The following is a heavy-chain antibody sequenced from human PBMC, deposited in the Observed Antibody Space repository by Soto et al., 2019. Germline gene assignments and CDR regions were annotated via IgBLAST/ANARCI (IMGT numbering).Heavy chain of an antibody. CDR1: GFTFSSYW. Sequence: GGSLRLSCAASGFTFSSYWMSWVRQAPGKGLEWVANIKQDGSEKYYVDSVKGRFTISRDNAKNSLYLQMNSLRAEDTAVYYCARVTVDTAMATGYYFDYWGQGTLVTVSS. CDR2: IKQDGSEK. CDR3: ARVTVDTAMATGYYFDY. D-gene: IGHD5-18*01. J-gene: IGHJ4*02. V-gene: IGHV3-7*01.